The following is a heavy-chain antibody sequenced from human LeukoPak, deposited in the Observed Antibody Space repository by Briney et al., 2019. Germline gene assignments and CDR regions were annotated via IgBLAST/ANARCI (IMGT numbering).Heavy chain of an antibody. CDR1: GFTFSSYS. Sequence: GGSLRLSCAASGFTFSSYSMNWVRQAPGKGLEWVSSISSSSSYIYYADSVKGRFTISRDNAKNSLYLQMNSLRAEDTAVYYCAKANTAMADFDYWGQGTLVTVSS. V-gene: IGHV3-21*01. CDR3: AKANTAMADFDY. D-gene: IGHD5-18*01. CDR2: ISSSSSYI. J-gene: IGHJ4*02.